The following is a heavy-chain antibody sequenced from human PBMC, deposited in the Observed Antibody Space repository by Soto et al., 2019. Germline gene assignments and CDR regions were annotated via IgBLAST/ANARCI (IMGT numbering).Heavy chain of an antibody. Sequence: QVQLQESGPGLVKPSETLSLTCTVSGGSVSSGSYYWSWIRQPPGKGLEWIGYIYYSGSTNYNPSPKSRVTISVDASKNQFSLKLSSVTAADTAVYYCARDRTYDYVWGSYRYAQWFAPWGQGTLVTVSS. D-gene: IGHD3-16*02. CDR3: ARDRTYDYVWGSYRYAQWFAP. CDR1: GGSVSSGSYY. CDR2: IYYSGST. V-gene: IGHV4-61*01. J-gene: IGHJ5*02.